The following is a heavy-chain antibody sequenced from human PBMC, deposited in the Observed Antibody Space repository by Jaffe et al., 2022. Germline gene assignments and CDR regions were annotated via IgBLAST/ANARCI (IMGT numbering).Heavy chain of an antibody. J-gene: IGHJ4*02. V-gene: IGHV3-9*01. CDR3: AKDIDRGYDFWSGYFDY. Sequence: DVQLVESGGGTQRPGMSLRLSCAASGFTFDDSAMHWVRQGPGKGLEWVAGVSWNSANIAYADSVKGRFTISRDNAKNSVYLQMNSLRTEDTALYFCAKDIDRGYDFWSGYFDYWGQGILVTVSS. CDR2: VSWNSANI. D-gene: IGHD3-3*01. CDR1: GFTFDDSA.